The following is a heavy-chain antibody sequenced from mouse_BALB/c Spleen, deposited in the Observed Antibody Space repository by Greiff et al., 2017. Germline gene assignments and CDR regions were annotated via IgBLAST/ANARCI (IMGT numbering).Heavy chain of an antibody. V-gene: IGHV5-6-5*01. CDR3: ARGRDYYGSSQYYYAMDY. D-gene: IGHD1-1*01. CDR1: GFTFSSYA. Sequence: EVMLVESGGGLVKPGGSLKLSCAASGFTFSSYAMSWVRQTPEKRLEWVAYISSGGSTYYPDSVKGRFTISRDNARNILYLQMSSLRSEDTAMYYCARGRDYYGSSQYYYAMDYWGQGTSVTVSS. CDR2: ISSGGST. J-gene: IGHJ4*01.